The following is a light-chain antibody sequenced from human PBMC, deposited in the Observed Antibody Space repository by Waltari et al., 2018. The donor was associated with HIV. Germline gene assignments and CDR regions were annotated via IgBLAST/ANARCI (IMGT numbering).Light chain of an antibody. Sequence: QSALTQPASVSGSPGQSITISCTGTSSDVGGYNYVSWYQQHPGKAPKLMIYDVSNRPSGFSNRFSGSKSGNTASLTISGLQAEDEADYYCSSYTSSSTLDDVVFGGGTKLTVL. V-gene: IGLV2-14*03. CDR3: SSYTSSSTLDDVV. CDR1: SSDVGGYNY. J-gene: IGLJ2*01. CDR2: DVS.